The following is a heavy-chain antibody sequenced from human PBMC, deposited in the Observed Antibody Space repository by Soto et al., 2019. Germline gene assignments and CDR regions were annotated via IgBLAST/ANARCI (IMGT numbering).Heavy chain of an antibody. J-gene: IGHJ3*02. CDR2: IYYSGST. CDR1: GGSISSGDYY. Sequence: QVQLQESGPGLVKPSQTLSLTCTVSGGSISSGDYYWSWIRQPPGKGLAWIGYIYYSGSTYYNPSLNRRVTISVDTSKNQFSLKLSSVTAADTAVYYCARHYGAHDAFDIWGQGTMVTVSS. D-gene: IGHD4-17*01. V-gene: IGHV4-30-4*01. CDR3: ARHYGAHDAFDI.